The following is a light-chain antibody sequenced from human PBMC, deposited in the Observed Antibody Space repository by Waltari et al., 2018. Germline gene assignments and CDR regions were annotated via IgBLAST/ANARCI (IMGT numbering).Light chain of an antibody. CDR1: ISDIGDYNY. V-gene: IGLV2-14*01. J-gene: IGLJ3*02. CDR3: NSYTFSNTWV. CDR2: DVN. Sequence: QSALTQPASVSGSPGRSITISCTGTISDIGDYNYVSWYQQYPGKAPTLIIFDVNKRSSGVSNRFSGSKSGNTASLTISGLQAEDEADYYCNSYTFSNTWVFGGGTKLTVL.